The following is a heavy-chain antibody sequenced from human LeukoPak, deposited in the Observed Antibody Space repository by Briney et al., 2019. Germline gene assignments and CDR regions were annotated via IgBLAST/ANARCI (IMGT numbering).Heavy chain of an antibody. Sequence: PSETLSLTCTVSGGSTSSYYWSWIRQPPGKGLEWIGYIYYSGSTNYNPSLKSRVTISVDTSKNQFSLKLSSVTAADTAVYYCARGAYCGGDCYYSDYWGQGTLVTVSS. J-gene: IGHJ4*02. D-gene: IGHD2-21*02. CDR1: GGSTSSYY. V-gene: IGHV4-59*01. CDR2: IYYSGST. CDR3: ARGAYCGGDCYYSDY.